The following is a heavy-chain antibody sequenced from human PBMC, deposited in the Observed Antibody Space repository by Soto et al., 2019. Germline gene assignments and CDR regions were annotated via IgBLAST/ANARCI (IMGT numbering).Heavy chain of an antibody. CDR2: IWFDGSDK. V-gene: IGHV3-33*01. CDR1: GFTFNSYG. Sequence: QEQLVESGGGVVQPGTSLRLSCVASGFTFNSYGMHWVRQAPGKGLEWVAAIWFDGSDKYYADSVKGRFTISRDNSKTTLYLQMNSLRAEDTGVYYCARLVGAAAGRFDPWGQGTLVIVSS. J-gene: IGHJ5*02. CDR3: ARLVGAAAGRFDP. D-gene: IGHD6-13*01.